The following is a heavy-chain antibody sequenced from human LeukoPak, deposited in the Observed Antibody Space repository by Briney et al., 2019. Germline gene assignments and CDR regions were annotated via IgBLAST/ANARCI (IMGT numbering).Heavy chain of an antibody. CDR3: AREGVGTFDY. CDR2: IWYDGSNK. J-gene: IGHJ4*02. Sequence: GGSLRLSCAASGFTFSSYGIHWVRQAPGKGLECVAVIWYDGSNKYYADSVKGRFTISRDNSKNTLYLQMNSLRAEDTAVYYCAREGVGTFDYWGQGTLVTVSS. V-gene: IGHV3-33*01. CDR1: GFTFSSYG.